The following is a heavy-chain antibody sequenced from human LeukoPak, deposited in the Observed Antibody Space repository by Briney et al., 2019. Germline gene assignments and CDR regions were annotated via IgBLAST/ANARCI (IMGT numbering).Heavy chain of an antibody. J-gene: IGHJ4*02. V-gene: IGHV1-18*01. CDR2: NSAYNGNT. CDR3: ARDPSVVVTAMPFDY. Sequence: ASVKVSCKASGYTFTSYGISWVRQAPGQGLEWMGWNSAYNGNTNYAQKLQGRVTMTTDTSTSTAYMELRSLRSDDTAVYYCARDPSVVVTAMPFDYWGQGTLVTVSS. D-gene: IGHD2-21*02. CDR1: GYTFTSYG.